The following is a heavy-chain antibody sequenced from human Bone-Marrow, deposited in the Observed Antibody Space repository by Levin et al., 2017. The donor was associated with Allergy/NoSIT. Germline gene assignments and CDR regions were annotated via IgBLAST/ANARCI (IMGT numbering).Heavy chain of an antibody. CDR2: ISSSGSDM. CDR3: ARGIIGDVRVAHKEAFDI. V-gene: IGHV3-21*01. CDR1: GFTFSIYS. Sequence: GGSLRLSCTVSGFTFSIYSISWVRQAPGKGLEWVSSISSSGSDMYYVDSVRGRFTISRDNAKNSLTLQMNSLRAEDTAVYYCARGIIGDVRVAHKEAFDIWGQGTMVSVSS. D-gene: IGHD2-8*02. J-gene: IGHJ3*02.